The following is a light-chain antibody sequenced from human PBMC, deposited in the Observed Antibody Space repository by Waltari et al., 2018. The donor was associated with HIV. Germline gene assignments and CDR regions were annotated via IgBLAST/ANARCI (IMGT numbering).Light chain of an antibody. Sequence: QSALTQPPSVSGSPGQSITISCTGTSSDVGGYHYVSWYQQFPGKAPKLMISEVSNRPSGVSDRLSGSKSGNTASLTISGLQAEDEADYYCSSYTTGSTLVVFGTGTKVIVL. CDR2: EVS. CDR3: SSYTTGSTLVV. CDR1: SSDVGGYHY. J-gene: IGLJ1*01. V-gene: IGLV2-14*01.